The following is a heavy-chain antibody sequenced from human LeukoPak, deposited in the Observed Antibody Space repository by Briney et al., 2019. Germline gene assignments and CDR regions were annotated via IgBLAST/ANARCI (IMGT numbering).Heavy chain of an antibody. CDR1: GGSFSGYY. CDR2: INHSGST. CDR3: ARWVGYCSSTSCYMDY. V-gene: IGHV4-34*01. D-gene: IGHD2-2*02. Sequence: PSETLYLTXAVYGGSFSGYYWSWIRQPPGQGLEWIGEINHSGSTNYNPSLKSRVTISVDTAKNQFSLKLSSVTAADTAVYYCARWVGYCSSTSCYMDYWGQGTLVTVSS. J-gene: IGHJ4*02.